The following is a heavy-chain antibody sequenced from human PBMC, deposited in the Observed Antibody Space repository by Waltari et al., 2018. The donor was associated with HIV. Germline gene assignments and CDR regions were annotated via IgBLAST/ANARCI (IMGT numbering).Heavy chain of an antibody. D-gene: IGHD6-19*01. CDR3: AREAGSGWFGAVDI. Sequence: QVQLQESGPGLVKPSQTLSLICTVSGGSISSGNYYWSWIRQPAGKGMEWMGRVYITGSTTYNSSLNSRVTISVDTTKNQFSLKLMSVTAADTAVYYCAREAGSGWFGAVDIWGQGTAVTVS. V-gene: IGHV4-61*02. J-gene: IGHJ3*02. CDR1: GGSISSGNYY. CDR2: VYITGST.